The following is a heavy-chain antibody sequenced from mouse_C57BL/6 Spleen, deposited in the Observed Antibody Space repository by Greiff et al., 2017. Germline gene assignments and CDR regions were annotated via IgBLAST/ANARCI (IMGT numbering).Heavy chain of an antibody. V-gene: IGHV5-17*01. CDR2: ISSGSSTI. CDR1: GFTFSDYG. CDR3: ARGGGVAY. Sequence: VPGVESGGGLVKPGGSLTLSCAASGFTFSDYGMHWVRQAPVKGLEWVAYISSGSSTIYYADTVKGRFTISRDNAKNTLFLQMTSLRSEDTTMYYCARGGGVAYWRQVTLVTVSA. J-gene: IGHJ3*01.